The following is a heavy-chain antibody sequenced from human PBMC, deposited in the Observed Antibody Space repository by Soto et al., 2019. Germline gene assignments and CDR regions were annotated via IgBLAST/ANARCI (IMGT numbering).Heavy chain of an antibody. CDR1: GGSISSSSYY. CDR2: IYYSGST. D-gene: IGHD3-10*01. CDR3: ARHRNYYGSGSYVKYYYYYGMDV. J-gene: IGHJ6*02. V-gene: IGHV4-39*01. Sequence: PSETLSLTCTVSGGSISSSSYYWGWIRQPPGKGLEWIGSIYYSGSTYYNPSLKSRVTISVDTSKNQFSLKLSSVTAADTAVYYCARHRNYYGSGSYVKYYYYYGMDVWGQGTTVTVSS.